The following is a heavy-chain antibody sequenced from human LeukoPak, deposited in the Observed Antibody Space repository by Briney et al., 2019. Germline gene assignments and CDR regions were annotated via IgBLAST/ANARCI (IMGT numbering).Heavy chain of an antibody. Sequence: SETLSLTCAVYGGSFSGYYWSWIRQPPGKGLEWIGEINHSGSTNYNPSLKSRVTISVDTSKNQFSLKLSSVTAADTAVYYCAIRDHMVRGVYRFPIDYWGQGTLVTVSS. CDR1: GGSFSGYY. J-gene: IGHJ4*02. V-gene: IGHV4-34*01. D-gene: IGHD3-10*01. CDR2: INHSGST. CDR3: AIRDHMVRGVYRFPIDY.